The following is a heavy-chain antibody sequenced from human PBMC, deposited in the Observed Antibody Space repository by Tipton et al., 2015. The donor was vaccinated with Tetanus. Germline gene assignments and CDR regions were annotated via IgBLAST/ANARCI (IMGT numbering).Heavy chain of an antibody. V-gene: IGHV4-39*01. CDR3: ARHNSGYFTFFDS. D-gene: IGHD3-3*01. CDR2: IYESGDT. J-gene: IGHJ4*02. Sequence: LRLSCTVSGGSIRGGTFYWGWIRQPPGKGLEWIGSIYESGDTYYIPSLKSRVTISVDTSKNQFSLNLNSMAAADTGVYYCARHNSGYFTFFDSWGQGILVTVSS. CDR1: GGSIRGGTFY.